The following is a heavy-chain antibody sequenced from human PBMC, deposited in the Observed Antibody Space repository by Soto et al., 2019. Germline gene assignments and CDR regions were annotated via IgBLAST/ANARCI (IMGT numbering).Heavy chain of an antibody. D-gene: IGHD6-6*01. Sequence: GGSLRLSCAASGFTFSSYGMHWVHQAPGKGLEWVAVIWYDGSNKYYADSVKGRFTISRDNSKNTLYLQMNSLRAEDTAVYYCARSIAAREGAFDIWGQGTMVTVSS. V-gene: IGHV3-33*01. CDR3: ARSIAAREGAFDI. CDR1: GFTFSSYG. CDR2: IWYDGSNK. J-gene: IGHJ3*02.